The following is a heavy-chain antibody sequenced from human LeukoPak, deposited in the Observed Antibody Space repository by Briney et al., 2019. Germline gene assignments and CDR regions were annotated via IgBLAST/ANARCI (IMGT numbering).Heavy chain of an antibody. D-gene: IGHD1-26*01. V-gene: IGHV3-48*01. Sequence: GGSLRLSCAASGFTFRTYSIIWVRQAPGKGLEWVSHIGGSGSFIYYADSVKGRFTISRDNAKNSVSLQMNSLRAEDTAVYYCAKIPGVGLGSDYWGQGTLVTVSS. CDR2: IGGSGSFI. CDR1: GFTFRTYS. CDR3: AKIPGVGLGSDY. J-gene: IGHJ4*02.